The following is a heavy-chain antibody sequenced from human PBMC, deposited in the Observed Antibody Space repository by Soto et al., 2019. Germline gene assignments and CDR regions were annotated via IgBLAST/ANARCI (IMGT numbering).Heavy chain of an antibody. CDR1: GGSISSSSYY. CDR2: IYYSGST. CDR3: ARSGLLLGWFDP. Sequence: KTSETLSLTCTVSGGSISSSSYYWGWIRQPPGKGLEWIGSIYYSGSTYYNPSLKSRVTIPVDTSKNQFSLKLSSVTAADTAVYYCARSGLLLGWFDPWGQGTLVTSPQ. V-gene: IGHV4-39*01. D-gene: IGHD3-10*01. J-gene: IGHJ5*02.